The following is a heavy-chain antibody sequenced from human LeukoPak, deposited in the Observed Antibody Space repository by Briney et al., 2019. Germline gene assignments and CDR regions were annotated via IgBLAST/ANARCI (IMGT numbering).Heavy chain of an antibody. CDR2: ISSSSSYI. CDR1: ELTFGDYI. D-gene: IGHD3-9*01. V-gene: IGHV3-21*01. J-gene: IGHJ4*02. Sequence: GGSLRLSCTASELTFGDYIMSWFRQAPGKGPEWVSSISSSSSYIYYADSMKGRFTISRDNAKNSLYLQMNSLRAEDTAVYYCARDRVYYDILTGYSELDYWGQGTLVTVSS. CDR3: ARDRVYYDILTGYSELDY.